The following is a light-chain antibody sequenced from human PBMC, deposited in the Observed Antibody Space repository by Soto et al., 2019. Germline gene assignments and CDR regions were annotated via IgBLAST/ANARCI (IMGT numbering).Light chain of an antibody. J-gene: IGKJ1*01. V-gene: IGKV3-20*01. CDR2: GAS. CDR1: QSVNNNF. CDR3: QQYGNSPAT. Sequence: ESVLTQSPATLSMSPGERASLFCRASQSVNNNFLAWYQQRPGQAPRLLVFGASSRAAGIPERFSGSGSGTDFALTVSRLEPEDFAVYYCQQYGNSPATFGQGTKVDIK.